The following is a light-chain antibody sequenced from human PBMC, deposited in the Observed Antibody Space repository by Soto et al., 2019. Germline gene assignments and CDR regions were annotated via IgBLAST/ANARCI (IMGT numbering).Light chain of an antibody. CDR3: SLYTSSRSLV. Sequence: QSALTQPASVSGSPGQSITISCAGVSSDVGGYKYVSWYQQHPGKAPKLMIFEVNTRPSVVSSRFSGSESGNTASLTISDLQAEDEADYYCSLYTSSRSLVFGGGTQLTVL. V-gene: IGLV2-14*01. CDR2: EVN. J-gene: IGLJ2*01. CDR1: SSDVGGYKY.